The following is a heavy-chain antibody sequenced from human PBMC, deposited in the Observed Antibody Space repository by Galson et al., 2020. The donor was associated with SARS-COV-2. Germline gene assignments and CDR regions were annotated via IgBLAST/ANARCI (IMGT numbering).Heavy chain of an antibody. CDR1: GFTFSKYA. D-gene: IGHD2-21*01. J-gene: IGHJ5*02. V-gene: IGHV3-23*01. Sequence: PGGSLRLSCAASGFTFSKYAMNWVRQAPGKGLEWVSAITGSGETTYYADSVKGRFIVSRDNSQNTLYLQMHSLRAEDTAVYYCAKEAWVEELLSPIDLWGQGALVTVS. CDR3: AKEAWVEELLSPIDL. CDR2: ITGSGETT.